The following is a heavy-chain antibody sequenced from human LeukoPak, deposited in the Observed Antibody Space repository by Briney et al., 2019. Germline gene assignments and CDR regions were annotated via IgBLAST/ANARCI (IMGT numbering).Heavy chain of an antibody. Sequence: PSETLSLTCAVSGGSISSSNWWSWVRQPPGKGLEWIGEIYHSGSTNYNPSLKSRVTISVDKSKNQFSLKLSSVTAADTAVYYCARDGMYYDGLGRRGWFDPWGQGTLVTVSS. CDR3: ARDGMYYDGLGRRGWFDP. CDR1: GGSISSSNW. CDR2: IYHSGST. D-gene: IGHD3-10*01. J-gene: IGHJ5*02. V-gene: IGHV4-4*02.